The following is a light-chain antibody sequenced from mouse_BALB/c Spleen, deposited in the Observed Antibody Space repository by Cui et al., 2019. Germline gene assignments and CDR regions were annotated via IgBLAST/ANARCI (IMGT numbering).Light chain of an antibody. Sequence: DIQMNQSPSSLSASLGDTITITCHASQNINVWLSWYQQKPGNNPKLLIYKASNLHTGVPSRFSGSGSGTGFTLTISSLQPEDIATYYCQQGQSYPLTFGGGTKLEIK. CDR3: QQGQSYPLT. V-gene: IGKV10-94*01. CDR2: KAS. CDR1: QNINVW. J-gene: IGKJ1*01.